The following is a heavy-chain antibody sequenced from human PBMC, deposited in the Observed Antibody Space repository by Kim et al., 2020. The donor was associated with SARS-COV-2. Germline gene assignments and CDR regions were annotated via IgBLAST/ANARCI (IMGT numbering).Heavy chain of an antibody. Sequence: GGSLRLSCAASGFTFSDYYMSWIRQAPGKGLEWVSYISSSGSTIYYADSVKGRFTISRDNAKNSLYLQMNSLRAEDTAVYYCARDKVSWFGESIYHHHYYYYYGMDVWGQGTTVTVSS. CDR3: ARDKVSWFGESIYHHHYYYYYGMDV. CDR1: GFTFSDYY. D-gene: IGHD3-10*01. CDR2: ISSSGSTI. V-gene: IGHV3-11*01. J-gene: IGHJ6*02.